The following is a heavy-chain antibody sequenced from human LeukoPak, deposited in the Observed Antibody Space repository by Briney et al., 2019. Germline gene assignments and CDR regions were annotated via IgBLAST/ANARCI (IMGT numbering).Heavy chain of an antibody. Sequence: GGSLRLSCAASGFTFSSYAMNWVRQAPGKGLEWVSYSSSSGSTIYYADSVKGRFTVSRDNAKNSLYLQMNSLRAEDTAVYYCARDPGHRSSTSCYKFFDYWGQGTLVTVSS. D-gene: IGHD2-2*02. CDR3: ARDPGHRSSTSCYKFFDY. V-gene: IGHV3-48*03. J-gene: IGHJ4*02. CDR1: GFTFSSYA. CDR2: SSSSGSTI.